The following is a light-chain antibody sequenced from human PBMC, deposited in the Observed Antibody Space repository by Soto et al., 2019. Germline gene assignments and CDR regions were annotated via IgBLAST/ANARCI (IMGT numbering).Light chain of an antibody. CDR2: AAS. CDR3: QKYDSAPWT. V-gene: IGKV1-27*01. CDR1: QGISTY. Sequence: DIQMTQSPSSLSASVRDRVTITCRASQGISTYLAWYQQKPVKVPKLLIYAASTLQSGVPSRFSGSGSGTDFTLNISSLQPEDVATYYCQKYDSAPWTFGQGTKVEIK. J-gene: IGKJ1*01.